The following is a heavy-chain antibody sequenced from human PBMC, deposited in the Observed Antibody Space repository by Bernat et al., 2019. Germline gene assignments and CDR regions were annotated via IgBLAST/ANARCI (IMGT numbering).Heavy chain of an antibody. CDR2: IWDDGSNK. J-gene: IGHJ4*02. V-gene: IGHV3-33*01. CDR1: GFTFRNFG. Sequence: QVQLVESGGGVVQPGRSLRLSCAASGFTFRNFGMHWVRQPPGKGLEWVAIIWDDGSNKYYADSVKGRFTISRDNSRNTVYLQMNSLRAEDTAVYYCARNDLRDSSGWYYFDYWGQGTLVTVSS. CDR3: ARNDLRDSSGWYYFDY. D-gene: IGHD6-19*01.